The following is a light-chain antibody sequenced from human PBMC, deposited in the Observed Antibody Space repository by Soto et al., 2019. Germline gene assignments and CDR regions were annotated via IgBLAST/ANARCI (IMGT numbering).Light chain of an antibody. CDR2: GAS. CDR3: QQYGSSLWT. Sequence: EIVMTQSPSTLSVSPGERATLSCMASQSVSSNLAWYQQKPGQAPRLLIYGASSRATGIPDRFSGSGSGTDFTLTISRLEPEDFAVYYCQQYGSSLWTFGQGTKVDNK. CDR1: QSVSSN. J-gene: IGKJ1*01. V-gene: IGKV3-20*01.